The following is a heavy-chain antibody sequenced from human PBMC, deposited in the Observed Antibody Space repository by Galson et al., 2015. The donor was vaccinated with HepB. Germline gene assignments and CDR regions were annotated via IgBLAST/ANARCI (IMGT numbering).Heavy chain of an antibody. CDR1: GFTFSYYA. Sequence: SLRLSCAASGFTFSYYAMSWVRQAPGKGLEWISAITPSGDNTYSADSMKGRFTISRDNSQNTLSLQMNSLRAEDTALYYCAKGYGLFDSWGQGTLVTVSS. V-gene: IGHV3-23*01. D-gene: IGHD5-18*01. CDR2: ITPSGDNT. J-gene: IGHJ5*01. CDR3: AKGYGLFDS.